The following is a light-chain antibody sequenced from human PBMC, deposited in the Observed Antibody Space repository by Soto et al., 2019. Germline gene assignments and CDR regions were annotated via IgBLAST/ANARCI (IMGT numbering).Light chain of an antibody. J-gene: IGKJ1*01. Sequence: EIVMTQSPATLSVSPGESATRSCRASQSVSNNLAWYQKKPGQAPRLLIYGASTRATGIPARFSGSGSGTEFTLTISSLQSEDFAVYYCQQYNNWWTFGQGTKVEIK. CDR2: GAS. CDR3: QQYNNWWT. V-gene: IGKV3-15*01. CDR1: QSVSNN.